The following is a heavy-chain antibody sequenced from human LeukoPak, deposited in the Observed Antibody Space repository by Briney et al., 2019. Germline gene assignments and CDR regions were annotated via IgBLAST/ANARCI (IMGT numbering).Heavy chain of an antibody. CDR2: INHSGST. J-gene: IGHJ5*02. CDR3: ARGREQQHKLFDP. Sequence: SETLSLTCAVYGGSFSGYYWSWIRQPPGKGLEWIGEINHSGSTNYNPSLKSRVTISVDTSKNQFSLKLSSVTAADTAVCYCARGREQQHKLFDPWGQGTLVTVSS. D-gene: IGHD6-13*01. V-gene: IGHV4-34*01. CDR1: GGSFSGYY.